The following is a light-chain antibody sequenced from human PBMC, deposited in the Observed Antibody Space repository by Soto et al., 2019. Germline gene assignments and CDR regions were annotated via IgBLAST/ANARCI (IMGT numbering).Light chain of an antibody. CDR1: TSNIGSNH. V-gene: IGLV1-47*01. CDR2: RSD. Sequence: QSVLTQPPSASGTPGKRVTISCSGSTSNIGSNHVYWYQQFPGAAPKLLMYRSDQRPTGVPDRFSGSKSGTSASLAISGLRSDDEADYYCSARDDSLNGVIFGGGTKLPVL. CDR3: SARDDSLNGVI. J-gene: IGLJ2*01.